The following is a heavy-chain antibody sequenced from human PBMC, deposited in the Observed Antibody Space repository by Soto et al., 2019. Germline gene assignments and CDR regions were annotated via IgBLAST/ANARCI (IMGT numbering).Heavy chain of an antibody. D-gene: IGHD7-27*01. J-gene: IGHJ6*03. V-gene: IGHV3-33*01. Sequence: QVQLVESGGGVVQPGRSLRLSCAASGFTFSSYGMHWVRQAPGKGLEWVSVVWYDGSTQYYADSVKGRFTISRDNSKNTLYLQMNSLRVEDTAVYYCARGVGNYYYYMDVWGKGTTVTVSS. CDR2: VWYDGSTQ. CDR1: GFTFSSYG. CDR3: ARGVGNYYYYMDV.